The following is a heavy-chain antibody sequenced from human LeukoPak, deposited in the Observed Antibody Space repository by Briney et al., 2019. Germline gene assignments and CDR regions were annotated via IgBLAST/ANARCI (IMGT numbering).Heavy chain of an antibody. Sequence: GGSLRLSCAASGFTFSDYYMSWIRQAPGKGLEWVTYISSSGSTIYYADSVKGRFTISRDNAKNSLYLQMNSLRAEDTAVYYCARDRCSGSYSSCYYYYYYMDVWGKGTTVTVSS. V-gene: IGHV3-11*04. J-gene: IGHJ6*03. CDR1: GFTFSDYY. D-gene: IGHD1-26*01. CDR2: ISSSGSTI. CDR3: ARDRCSGSYSSCYYYYYYMDV.